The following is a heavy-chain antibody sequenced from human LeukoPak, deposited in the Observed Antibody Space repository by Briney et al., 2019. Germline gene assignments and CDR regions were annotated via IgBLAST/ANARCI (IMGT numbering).Heavy chain of an antibody. J-gene: IGHJ3*02. Sequence: GESLKISCKGSGDSFNSNWIGWVRQMPGEGLEWMGIVYPGDSDTRYSPPFEGQVTISADKSTSTAYLQWSALKASDTAIYYCASQRINLGELFAFYIWGQGTMVAVSS. CDR2: VYPGDSDT. CDR3: ASQRINLGELFAFYI. D-gene: IGHD3-16*01. CDR1: GDSFNSNW. V-gene: IGHV5-51*01.